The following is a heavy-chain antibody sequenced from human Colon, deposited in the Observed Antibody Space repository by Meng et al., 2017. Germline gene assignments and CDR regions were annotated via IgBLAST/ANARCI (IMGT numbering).Heavy chain of an antibody. CDR2: ISSSSSYI. V-gene: IGHV3-21*01. CDR3: ARDMVRGVLYYYYGMDV. CDR1: GFTFSTCA. Sequence: GESLKISCEVSGFTFSTCAMNWVRQAPGKGLEWVSSISSSSSYIYYADSVKGRFTISRDNAKNSLYLQMNSLRAEDTAVYYCARDMVRGVLYYYYGMDVWGQGTTVTVSS. D-gene: IGHD3-10*01. J-gene: IGHJ6*02.